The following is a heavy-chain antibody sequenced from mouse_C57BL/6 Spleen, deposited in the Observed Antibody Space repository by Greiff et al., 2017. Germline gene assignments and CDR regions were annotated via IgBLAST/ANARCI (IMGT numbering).Heavy chain of an antibody. Sequence: EVKLVESEGGLVQPGSSMKLSCTASGFTFSDYYMAWVRQVPEKGLEWVANINYDGSSTYYLDSLKSRFIISRDNAKNILYLQMSSLKSEDTATYYCARDRVPYGSIYWYFDVWGTGTTVTVSS. CDR3: ARDRVPYGSIYWYFDV. D-gene: IGHD1-1*01. CDR1: GFTFSDYY. J-gene: IGHJ1*03. V-gene: IGHV5-16*01. CDR2: INYDGSST.